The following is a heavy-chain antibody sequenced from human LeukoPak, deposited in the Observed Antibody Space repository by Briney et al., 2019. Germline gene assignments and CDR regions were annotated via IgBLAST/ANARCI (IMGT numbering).Heavy chain of an antibody. V-gene: IGHV3-7*01. CDR2: IREDGNEK. D-gene: IGHD1-26*01. J-gene: IGHJ4*02. CDR1: GSTFTKHW. Sequence: GGSLRLSCAATGSTFTKHWMSWVRQTIGKGLECVAKIREDGNEKHYVDSVKGRFTISRDNAKNSLFLQMNNLRVDDTAVYYCARDYRGGWNDYWGQGTLVTVSS. CDR3: ARDYRGGWNDY.